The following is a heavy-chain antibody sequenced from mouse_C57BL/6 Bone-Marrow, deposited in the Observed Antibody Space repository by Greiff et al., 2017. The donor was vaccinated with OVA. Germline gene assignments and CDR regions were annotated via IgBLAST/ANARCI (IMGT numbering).Heavy chain of an antibody. CDR1: GYTFTSYW. CDR2: IDPSDSET. Sequence: QVQLKQPGAELVRPGSSVKLSCKASGYTFTSYWMHWVKQRPIQGLEWIGNIDPSDSETHYNQKFKDKATLTVDKSSSTAYMQLSSLTSEDSAVYYCARGVVEGYFDYWGQGTTLTVSS. D-gene: IGHD1-1*01. J-gene: IGHJ2*01. V-gene: IGHV1-52*01. CDR3: ARGVVEGYFDY.